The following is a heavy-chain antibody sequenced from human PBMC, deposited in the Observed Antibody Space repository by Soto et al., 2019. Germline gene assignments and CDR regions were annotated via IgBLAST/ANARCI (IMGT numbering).Heavy chain of an antibody. Sequence: PGGSLRLSCVASGQTFSSYWMTWVRQAPGKGLEWVANIKHDGSEKYYVDSVKGRFTISRDNAKNSLYLQMSSLRVEDTAVYYCARDKMAYCSGDCYAGSYYYGMDVWGQGTTVTV. CDR2: IKHDGSEK. J-gene: IGHJ6*02. CDR3: ARDKMAYCSGDCYAGSYYYGMDV. CDR1: GQTFSSYW. V-gene: IGHV3-7*03. D-gene: IGHD2-21*02.